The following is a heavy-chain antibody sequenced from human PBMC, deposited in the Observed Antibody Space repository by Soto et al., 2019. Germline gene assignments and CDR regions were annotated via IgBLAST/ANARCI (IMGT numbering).Heavy chain of an antibody. V-gene: IGHV1-69*01. CDR1: GGTFSSYA. CDR2: IIPIFGTA. Sequence: QVQLVQSGAEVKKPGSSVKVSCKASGGTFSSYAISWVRQAPGQGLEWMGGIIPIFGTANYAQKFQGRVTITADESTSTAYIELRSLGSEDRAVYYCARDMYYYDSSGYYYSGPGMDVWGQGTTVTVSS. J-gene: IGHJ6*01. CDR3: ARDMYYYDSSGYYYSGPGMDV. D-gene: IGHD3-22*01.